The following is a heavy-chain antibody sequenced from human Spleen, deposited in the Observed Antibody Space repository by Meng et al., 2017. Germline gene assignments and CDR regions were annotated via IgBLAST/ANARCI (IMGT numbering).Heavy chain of an antibody. Sequence: GGSLRLSCAASGFSLRSYAVHWVRQAPGKGLEWVAILLYDGVNQYHGDSVMGRFTLSRDNSKNTVYLQMNSLRAEDTAVYYCAREVSAAAEDYWGQGTLVTVSS. J-gene: IGHJ4*02. V-gene: IGHV3-30*04. CDR1: GFSLRSYA. CDR2: LLYDGVNQ. D-gene: IGHD6-13*01. CDR3: AREVSAAAEDY.